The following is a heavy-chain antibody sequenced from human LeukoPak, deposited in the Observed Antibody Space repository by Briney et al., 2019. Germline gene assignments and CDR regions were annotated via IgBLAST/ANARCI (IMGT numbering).Heavy chain of an antibody. CDR1: GFTFSNAW. Sequence: GGSLRLSCAVSGFTFSNAWMNWVRQAPGKGLEWVGRIKSKTDGGTTDYAAPVKGRFTISRDDSKNTLYLQINSLKTEDTAVCYCTTDRGTVTTHGMDVWGQGTTVTVSS. CDR3: TTDRGTVTTHGMDV. D-gene: IGHD4-17*01. V-gene: IGHV3-15*07. CDR2: IKSKTDGGTT. J-gene: IGHJ6*02.